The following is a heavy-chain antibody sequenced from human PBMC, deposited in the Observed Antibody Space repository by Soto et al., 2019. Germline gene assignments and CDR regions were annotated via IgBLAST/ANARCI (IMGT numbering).Heavy chain of an antibody. CDR1: GFSFRDYG. V-gene: IGHV3-23*01. CDR2: IIGNGDTA. D-gene: IGHD4-17*01. CDR3: AKDYDYGDSLPFDC. J-gene: IGHJ4*02. Sequence: EVQLLEAGVGLVQPGGSLRLSCAASGFSFRDYGMSGVRQAPGKGLEWLSAIIGNGDTAYYADSVRGRFTISRDIYKNTLYLQLNDLGAEDTAIYYCAKDYDYGDSLPFDCWGQGTRVTVSS.